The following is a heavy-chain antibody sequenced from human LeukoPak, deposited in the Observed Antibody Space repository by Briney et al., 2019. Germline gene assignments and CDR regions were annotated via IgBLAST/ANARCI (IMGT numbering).Heavy chain of an antibody. CDR1: GGTFSSYA. CDR2: IIPIFGTA. D-gene: IGHD3-10*01. V-gene: IGHV1-69*13. CDR3: ARDTPYGSGPMGV. Sequence: SVKVSCKASGGTFSSYAISWVRQAPGQGLEWMGGIIPIFGTANYAQKFQGRVTITADESTSTAYMELSSLRSEDTAVYYCARDTPYGSGPMGVWGKGTTVTVSS. J-gene: IGHJ6*04.